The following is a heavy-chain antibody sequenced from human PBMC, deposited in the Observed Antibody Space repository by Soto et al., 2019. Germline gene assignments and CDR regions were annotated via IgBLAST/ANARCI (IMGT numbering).Heavy chain of an antibody. CDR3: AKDRDYFDY. CDR2: IRGSAGTP. CDR1: GFTFSNYA. V-gene: IGHV3-23*01. J-gene: IGHJ4*02. Sequence: EVQLLESGGGLVQPGGSLRLSCAASGFTFSNYAMNWVRQAPGKGLEWVASIRGSAGTPYYADSVRGRFTISRDNSKNTPSLQMNSRRGEDTAVYYCAKDRDYFDYWGQGALVTVSS.